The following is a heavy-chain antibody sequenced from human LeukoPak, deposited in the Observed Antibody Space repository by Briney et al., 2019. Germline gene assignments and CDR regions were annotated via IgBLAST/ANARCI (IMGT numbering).Heavy chain of an antibody. D-gene: IGHD5-18*01. CDR1: GGSISSSSYY. Sequence: SETLSLTCTVSGGSISSSSYYWSWIRQPAGEGLVWIGRIYPSGNTNYNPSLKSRVTISMDTSKNRIYLKVSSVTAADTAVYYCARVGATATAYFDYWGQGTLVTVSS. CDR3: ARVGATATAYFDY. J-gene: IGHJ4*02. V-gene: IGHV4-61*02. CDR2: IYPSGNT.